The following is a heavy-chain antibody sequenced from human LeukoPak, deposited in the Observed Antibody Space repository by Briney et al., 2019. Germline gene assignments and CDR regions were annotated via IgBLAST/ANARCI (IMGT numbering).Heavy chain of an antibody. V-gene: IGHV3-53*01. CDR2: LYTGGDT. CDR3: AKDLTYYYDSTGYYFDY. Sequence: GGSLRLSCAVSGFSVSAHYMSWVRQAPGKGLECVSFLYTGGDTYYADSVKGRFTISRDNSKNTLYLQLNSLRAEDTAIYYCAKDLTYYYDSTGYYFDYWGQGTLVTVSS. D-gene: IGHD3-22*01. J-gene: IGHJ4*02. CDR1: GFSVSAHY.